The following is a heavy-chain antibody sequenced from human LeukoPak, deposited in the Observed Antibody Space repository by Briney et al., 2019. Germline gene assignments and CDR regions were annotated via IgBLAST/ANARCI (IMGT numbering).Heavy chain of an antibody. CDR2: ISGSGGST. CDR1: GFTFSSYA. J-gene: IGHJ4*02. V-gene: IGHV3-23*01. Sequence: GESLRLSCAASGFTFSSYAMSWVRQAPGKGLEWVSAISGSGGSTYYADSVKGRFTISRDNSKNTLYLQMNSLRAEDTAVYYCAKDTRYSGSYYYFDYWGQGTLVTVSS. D-gene: IGHD1-26*01. CDR3: AKDTRYSGSYYYFDY.